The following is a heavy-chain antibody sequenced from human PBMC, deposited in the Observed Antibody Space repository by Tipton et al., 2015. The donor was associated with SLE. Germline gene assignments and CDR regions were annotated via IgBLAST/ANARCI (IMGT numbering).Heavy chain of an antibody. CDR3: ARLLGTTLTTGDWFDP. CDR1: GGSISSYH. CDR2: IYYSGGT. V-gene: IGHV4-59*08. Sequence: GLVKPSETLSLTYKVSGGSISSYHWSWIRQSPGKGLEWIGYIYYSGGTNYNPTLKSRVTIAIDASRKQFSLKLTSVTAADTAIYYCARLLGTTLTTGDWFDPWGQGILVTVST. D-gene: IGHD3-9*01. J-gene: IGHJ5*02.